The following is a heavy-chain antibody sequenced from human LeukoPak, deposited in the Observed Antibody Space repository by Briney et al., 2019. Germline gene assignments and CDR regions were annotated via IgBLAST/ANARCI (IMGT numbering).Heavy chain of an antibody. Sequence: GGSLRLSCAASGFTFSSYSMNWVRQAPGKGLEWVSSISSSSSYIYYADSVKGRFTISRDNAKNSLYLQMNSPRAEDTAVYYCARSITMVRGINWFDPWGQGTLVTVSS. D-gene: IGHD3-10*01. J-gene: IGHJ5*02. CDR1: GFTFSSYS. V-gene: IGHV3-21*01. CDR2: ISSSSSYI. CDR3: ARSITMVRGINWFDP.